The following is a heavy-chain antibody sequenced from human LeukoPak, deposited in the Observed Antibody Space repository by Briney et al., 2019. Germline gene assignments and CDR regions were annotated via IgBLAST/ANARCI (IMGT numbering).Heavy chain of an antibody. J-gene: IGHJ5*02. CDR3: ARLYYYVNCFDP. V-gene: IGHV4-39*01. Sequence: SGTLSLTCTVSGGSISSSSYYWGWIRQPPGKGLEWIGSIYYSGSTYYNPSLKSRVTISVDTSKNQFSLKLSSVTAADTAVYYCARLYYYVNCFDPWGQGTLVTVSS. CDR1: GGSISSSSYY. D-gene: IGHD3-10*02. CDR2: IYYSGST.